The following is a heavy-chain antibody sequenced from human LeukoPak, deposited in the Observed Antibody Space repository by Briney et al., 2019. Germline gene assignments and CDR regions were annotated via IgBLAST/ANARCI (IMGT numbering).Heavy chain of an antibody. J-gene: IGHJ4*02. CDR1: GFTFSSYG. CDR2: ISYDGSNK. V-gene: IGHV3-30*18. Sequence: GGSLRLSCAASGFTFSSYGMHWVRQAPGKGLEWVAVISYDGSNKYYADSVKGRFTISRDNSKNTLYLQMSSLRAEDTAVYYCAKGYSSGWYGDFDYWGQGTLVTVSS. D-gene: IGHD6-13*01. CDR3: AKGYSSGWYGDFDY.